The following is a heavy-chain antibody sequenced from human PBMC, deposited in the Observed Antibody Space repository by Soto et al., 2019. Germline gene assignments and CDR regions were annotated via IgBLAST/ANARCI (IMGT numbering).Heavy chain of an antibody. V-gene: IGHV1-3*01. CDR3: ASSGLWFGELWWAFDI. CDR1: GYTFTSYA. J-gene: IGHJ3*02. Sequence: ASVKVSCKASGYTFTSYAMHWVRQAPGQRLEWMGWINAGNGNTKYSQKFQGRVTITRDTSASTAYMELSSLRSEDTAVYYCASSGLWFGELWWAFDIWGQGTMVTVSS. D-gene: IGHD3-10*01. CDR2: INAGNGNT.